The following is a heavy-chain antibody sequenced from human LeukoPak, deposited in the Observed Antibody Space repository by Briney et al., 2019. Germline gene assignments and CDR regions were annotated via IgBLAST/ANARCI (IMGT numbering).Heavy chain of an antibody. V-gene: IGHV4-4*07. CDR1: GGSISSYY. CDR3: ARGKFLEWLSHGYYYYMDV. CDR2: IYTSGST. Sequence: SETLSLTCTVSGGSISSYYWSWIRQPAGKGLEWIGRIYTSGSTNYNPSLKSRVTMSVDTSKNQFSLKLSSVTAADTAVYYCARGKFLEWLSHGYYYYMDVWGKGTTVTVSS. D-gene: IGHD3-3*01. J-gene: IGHJ6*03.